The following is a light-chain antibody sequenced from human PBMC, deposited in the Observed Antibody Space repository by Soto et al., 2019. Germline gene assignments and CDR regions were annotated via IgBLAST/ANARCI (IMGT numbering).Light chain of an antibody. J-gene: IGLJ1*01. CDR3: SSYTSDSSYV. V-gene: IGLV2-14*01. CDR1: SSDVGLYDY. Sequence: QSALIQPASVSGSPGQSITISCTGTSSDVGLYDYVSWYQQHPGKAPQLMIYAVSNRPSGVSNRFSAPKSGNTASLFISGLQAEDEADYYCSSYTSDSSYVFGSGTKVTVL. CDR2: AVS.